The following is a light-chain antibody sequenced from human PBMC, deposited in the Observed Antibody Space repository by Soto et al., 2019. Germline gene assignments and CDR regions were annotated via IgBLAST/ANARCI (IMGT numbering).Light chain of an antibody. CDR2: GAS. Sequence: EIVLTQSPGSLSLSLGERATLSCRASQSVDSAFFAWYQQKPGQPPRLLMYGASRRATGIPDRFSGSGYGTDFTLTISRLEPEEFAVYYCQQYASSLTFGQGTKVEI. CDR3: QQYASSLT. V-gene: IGKV3-20*01. J-gene: IGKJ1*01. CDR1: QSVDSAF.